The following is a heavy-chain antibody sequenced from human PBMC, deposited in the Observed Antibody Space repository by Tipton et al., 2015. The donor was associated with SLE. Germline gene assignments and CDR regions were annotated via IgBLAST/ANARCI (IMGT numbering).Heavy chain of an antibody. J-gene: IGHJ6*02. V-gene: IGHV3-21*01. CDR3: ARDKSYDTLTGYSPYYSYGMDV. Sequence: GSLRLSCAASGFTFSSYSMNWVRQAPGKGLEWVSSISSTSSYIYYADSVKGRFTISRDISKNTLYLQMDSLRVEDTAVYYCARDKSYDTLTGYSPYYSYGMDVWGLGTTVTVSS. CDR2: ISSTSSYI. D-gene: IGHD3-9*01. CDR1: GFTFSSYS.